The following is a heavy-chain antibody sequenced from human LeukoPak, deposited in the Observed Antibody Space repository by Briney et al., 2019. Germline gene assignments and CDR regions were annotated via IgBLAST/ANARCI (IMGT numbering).Heavy chain of an antibody. V-gene: IGHV5-51*01. J-gene: IGHJ5*02. D-gene: IGHD4-17*01. CDR2: IYPGDSDT. CDR1: GYSFTSYW. Sequence: GESLKISCKGSGYSFTSYWIGWVRQMPGKGLEWMGIIYPGDSDTRYSPSFQGQVTISADKSISTAYLQWSSLKASDTAMYYCARCPDRDYGDYGGNWFDPWGQETLVTVSS. CDR3: ARCPDRDYGDYGGNWFDP.